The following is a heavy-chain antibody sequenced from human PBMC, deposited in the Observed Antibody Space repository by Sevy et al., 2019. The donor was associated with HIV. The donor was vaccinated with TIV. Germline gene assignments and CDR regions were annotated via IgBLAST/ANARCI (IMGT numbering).Heavy chain of an antibody. CDR1: GFTFSSYS. Sequence: GGSLRLSCAASGFTFSSYSMNWVRQAPGKGLEWVSYISSSSSSTIYYADSVKGRFTISRDNAKNSLYLQMNSLRDEDTAVYYCAREGKQWLGYFDYLGQGTLVTVSS. V-gene: IGHV3-48*02. CDR2: ISSSSSSTI. D-gene: IGHD6-19*01. CDR3: AREGKQWLGYFDY. J-gene: IGHJ4*02.